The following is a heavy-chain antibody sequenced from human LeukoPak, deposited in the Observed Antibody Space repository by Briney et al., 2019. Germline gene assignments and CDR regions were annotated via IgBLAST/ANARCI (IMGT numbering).Heavy chain of an antibody. CDR1: GYSISSSNW. J-gene: IGHJ3*02. Sequence: SETLSLTCAVSGYSISSSNWWGWIRQPPGKGLEWTGYIYYSGSTYYNPSLKSRVTMSVDTSKNQFSLKLSSVTAVDTAVYYCQISSGLTAGYDAFDIWGQGTMVTVSS. V-gene: IGHV4-28*01. CDR2: IYYSGST. CDR3: QISSGLTAGYDAFDI. D-gene: IGHD6-13*01.